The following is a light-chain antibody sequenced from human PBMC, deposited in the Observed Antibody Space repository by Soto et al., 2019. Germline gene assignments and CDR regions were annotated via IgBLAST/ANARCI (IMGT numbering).Light chain of an antibody. CDR2: WAS. J-gene: IGKJ2*01. CDR1: QSVLYSSNNKNY. Sequence: DIVMTQSPDSLAVSLGERATINCKSSQSVLYSSNNKNYLSWYQQKPGQPPKLLIYWASTRESGVPDRFSGSGSGTDFTLTISRLEPEDFAVYFCQQFGSSQGYTFGQGTKVDIK. V-gene: IGKV4-1*01. CDR3: QQFGSSQGYT.